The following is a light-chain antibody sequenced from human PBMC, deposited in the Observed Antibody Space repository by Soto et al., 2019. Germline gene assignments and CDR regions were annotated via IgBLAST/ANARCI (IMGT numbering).Light chain of an antibody. V-gene: IGLV1-44*01. CDR1: SSNIGSNS. CDR3: QSYDISLHNYV. CDR2: SNN. J-gene: IGLJ1*01. Sequence: QSALTQPPSASGTPGQRVSISCSGSSSNIGSNSVNWYQQLPGTAPKPLIYSNNQRPSGVPDRISGSKSGTSASLAITRLQAEDEADYYCQSYDISLHNYVFGTGTKVTVL.